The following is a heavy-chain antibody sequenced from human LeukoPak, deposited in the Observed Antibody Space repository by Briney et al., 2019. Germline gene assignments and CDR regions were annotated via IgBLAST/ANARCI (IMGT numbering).Heavy chain of an antibody. D-gene: IGHD3-10*01. CDR1: GFTFSGSA. CDR2: ISGSGGAT. Sequence: SGESLRLSCAASGFTFSGSALHWVRQASGKGLEWVSGISGSGGATYYADSVKGRFTISRDDPHNTLYLQMNSLRAEDTAVYFCARGGVDYYGSGTYYLMYYFDYWGQGALVTVSS. CDR3: ARGGVDYYGSGTYYLMYYFDY. V-gene: IGHV3-23*01. J-gene: IGHJ4*02.